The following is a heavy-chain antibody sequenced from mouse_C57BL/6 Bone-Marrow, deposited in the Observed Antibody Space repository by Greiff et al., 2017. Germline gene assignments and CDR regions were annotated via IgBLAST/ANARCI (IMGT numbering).Heavy chain of an antibody. D-gene: IGHD2-5*01. Sequence: QVQLQQPGAELVKPGASVKMSCKASGYTFTSYWITWVKQRPGQGLEWIGDIYPGSGSTNYNEKFKSKATLTVYTSSSTAYMQLSSLTSEDSAVYYCARPYYINYWYFDVWGTGTTVTVSS. CDR2: IYPGSGST. J-gene: IGHJ1*03. CDR1: GYTFTSYW. V-gene: IGHV1-55*01. CDR3: ARPYYINYWYFDV.